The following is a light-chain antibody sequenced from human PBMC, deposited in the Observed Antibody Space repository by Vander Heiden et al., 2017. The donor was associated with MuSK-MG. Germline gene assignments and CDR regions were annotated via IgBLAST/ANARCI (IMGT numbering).Light chain of an antibody. Sequence: EIVLTQSPGTLSLFPGEVATLSCRASQSVSSSYLAWYQHKPGQAPRLLIYGGSNRATGIPDRFRGSGSGTDFTLTITRLEPEDFAVYYCQQASSSPKTFGLGTKVEIE. V-gene: IGKV3-20*01. CDR1: QSVSSSY. CDR3: QQASSSPKT. J-gene: IGKJ1*01. CDR2: GGS.